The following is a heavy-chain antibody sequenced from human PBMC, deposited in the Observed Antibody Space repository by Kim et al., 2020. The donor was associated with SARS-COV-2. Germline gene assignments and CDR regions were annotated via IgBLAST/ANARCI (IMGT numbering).Heavy chain of an antibody. CDR1: GFTFSSYS. Sequence: GGSLRLSCAASGFTFSSYSMNWVRQAPGKGLEWVSYISSSSSTIYYADSVKGRFTISRDNAKNSLYLQMNSLRAEDTAVYYCARDSLRWVWGSYALPLGYWGQGTLVTVSS. CDR2: ISSSSSTI. J-gene: IGHJ4*02. D-gene: IGHD3-16*01. CDR3: ARDSLRWVWGSYALPLGY. V-gene: IGHV3-48*04.